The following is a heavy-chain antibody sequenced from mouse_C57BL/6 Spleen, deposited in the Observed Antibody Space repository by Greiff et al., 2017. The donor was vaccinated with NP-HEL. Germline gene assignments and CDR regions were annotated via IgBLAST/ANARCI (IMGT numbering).Heavy chain of an antibody. J-gene: IGHJ3*01. CDR2: ISDGGSYT. Sequence: EVQLVESGGGLVKPGGSLKLSCAASGFTFSSYAMSWVRQTPEKRLEWVATISDGGSYTYYPDNVKGRFTISRDNAKNNLYLQMSHLKSEDTAMYYCARDEGFRFAYWGQGTLVTVSA. CDR3: ARDEGFRFAY. V-gene: IGHV5-4*01. CDR1: GFTFSSYA.